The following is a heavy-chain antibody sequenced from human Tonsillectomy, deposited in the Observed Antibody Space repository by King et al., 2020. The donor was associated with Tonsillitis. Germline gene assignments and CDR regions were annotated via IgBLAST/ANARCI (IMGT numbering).Heavy chain of an antibody. CDR3: AREYCNSTSCYFFDY. D-gene: IGHD2-2*01. CDR1: GGSINNHY. CDR2: FYYSGST. Sequence: VQLQESGPGLVKPSETLSLTCTVSGGSINNHYWSWIRQAPGKGLEWIGFFYYSGSTRYNPSLKSRATISGDTSKNQFSLKVTSVTAADTAVYYCAREYCNSTSCYFFDYWGQGILVTVSS. J-gene: IGHJ4*02. V-gene: IGHV4-59*11.